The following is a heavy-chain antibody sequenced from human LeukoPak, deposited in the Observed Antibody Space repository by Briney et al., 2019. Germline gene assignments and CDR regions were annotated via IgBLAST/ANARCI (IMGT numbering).Heavy chain of an antibody. CDR2: ISSSSSYI. J-gene: IGHJ4*02. CDR3: ARKDYYDFWSGYHDYFDY. D-gene: IGHD3-3*01. CDR1: GFTFSSYS. V-gene: IGHV3-21*01. Sequence: PGGSLRLSCAASGFTFSSYSMNWVRQAPGKGLEWVSSISSSSSYIYYADSVKGRFTISGDNPKNTLYLQMNSLRAEDTAVYYCARKDYYDFWSGYHDYFDYWGQGTLVTVSS.